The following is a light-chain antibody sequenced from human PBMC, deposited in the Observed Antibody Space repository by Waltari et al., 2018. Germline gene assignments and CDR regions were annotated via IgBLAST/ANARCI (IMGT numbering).Light chain of an antibody. V-gene: IGKV3-20*01. J-gene: IGKJ2*01. Sequence: EIVLTQSPGTLSLSPGERATLSCRASQSVRSSSLAWYQQKPGQAPRLLIHYASSRATGIPDRFSGSGSGTDFTLTINRLEPEDSAVYYCQQYGRSWNTFGQGTKLEI. CDR3: QQYGRSWNT. CDR2: YAS. CDR1: QSVRSSS.